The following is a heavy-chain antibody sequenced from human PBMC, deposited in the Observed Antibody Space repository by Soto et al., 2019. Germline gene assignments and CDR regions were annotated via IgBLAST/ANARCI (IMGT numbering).Heavy chain of an antibody. CDR3: AKDLGGYADYYYGMDV. V-gene: IGHV3-43*01. CDR2: ISWDGGST. CDR1: GFTFDDYT. J-gene: IGHJ6*02. Sequence: GGSLRLSCAASGFTFDDYTMHWVRQAPGKGLEWVSLISWDGGSTYYADSVKGRFTISRDNSKSSLYLQMNSLRTEDTALYYCAKDLGGYADYYYGMDVWGQGTTVTVSS. D-gene: IGHD5-12*01.